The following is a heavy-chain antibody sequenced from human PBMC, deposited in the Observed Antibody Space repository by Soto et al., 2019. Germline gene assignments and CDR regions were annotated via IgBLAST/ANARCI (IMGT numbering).Heavy chain of an antibody. CDR3: ARRERAAGTDWWFDP. Sequence: QLQLQESGPGLVKPSETLSLTCTVSGGSISSSSFHWGWIRQPPGKGLEWIGSIYYSGSTYYSPSLKSRVTLSVDPPNNQFSLKLSSVTAADTAVYYCARRERAAGTDWWFDPWGQGTLVTVSS. CDR1: GGSISSSSFH. CDR2: IYYSGST. V-gene: IGHV4-39*01. D-gene: IGHD6-13*01. J-gene: IGHJ5*02.